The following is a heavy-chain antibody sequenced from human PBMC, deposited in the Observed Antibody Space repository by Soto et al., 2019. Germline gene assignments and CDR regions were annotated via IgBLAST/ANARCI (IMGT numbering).Heavy chain of an antibody. CDR3: TRHGECSGGVCDYYYYYGMDV. V-gene: IGHV5-51*01. J-gene: IGHJ6*02. Sequence: GESLKISCKASGYRFTNYWIGWVRQMPGEGLEWMGIIYPGDSDTSYSPSFQGQVTISADKSISTVYLQWSSLRASDTAMYYCTRHGECSGGVCDYYYYYGMDVWGQGTTVTVS. CDR2: IYPGDSDT. CDR1: GYRFTNYW. D-gene: IGHD2-8*02.